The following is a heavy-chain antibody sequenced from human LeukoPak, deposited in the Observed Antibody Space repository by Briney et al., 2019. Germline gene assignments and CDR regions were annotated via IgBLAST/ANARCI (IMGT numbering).Heavy chain of an antibody. CDR2: MNPNSGNT. Sequence: GASVKVSCKASGYTFTSYDINWVRQATGQGLEWMGWMNPNSGNTGYAQKFQGRVTMTRNTSISTAYMELSSLRSEDTAVYYCARDPYDLGYCSSTSCSGADYWGQGTLVTVSS. CDR1: GYTFTSYD. J-gene: IGHJ4*02. CDR3: ARDPYDLGYCSSTSCSGADY. D-gene: IGHD2-2*01. V-gene: IGHV1-8*01.